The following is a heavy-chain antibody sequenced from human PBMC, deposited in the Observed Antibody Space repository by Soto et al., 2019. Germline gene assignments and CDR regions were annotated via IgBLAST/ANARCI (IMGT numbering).Heavy chain of an antibody. CDR1: TLTVSLYG. V-gene: IGHV3-30*03. CDR2: ISNDGGTQ. CDR3: ARDIWSGNYKWFDS. Sequence: SLRLSCAASTLTVSLYGIQWVRQAPGKGLDWVAFISNDGGTQYYADSVKGRFSISRDNSMNTVDLHMNSLRAEDTAIYYSARDIWSGNYKWFDSWGQGTLVTVYS. J-gene: IGHJ5*01. D-gene: IGHD3-3*01.